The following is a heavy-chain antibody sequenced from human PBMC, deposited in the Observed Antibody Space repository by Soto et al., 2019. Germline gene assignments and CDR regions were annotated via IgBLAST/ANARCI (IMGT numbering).Heavy chain of an antibody. J-gene: IGHJ1*01. CDR2: INPGGGIT. D-gene: IGHD5-12*01. CDR3: ARGSSSDYDSAREEYFQH. Sequence: ASVKVSCKASGYTFTGYYIHWVRQAPGQGLEWMGIINPGGGITSYAQKIQGRVLMTRDTSTSTVYMELSSLRYDDTAVYYCARGSSSDYDSAREEYFQHWGQGTLVTVSS. CDR1: GYTFTGYY. V-gene: IGHV1-46*01.